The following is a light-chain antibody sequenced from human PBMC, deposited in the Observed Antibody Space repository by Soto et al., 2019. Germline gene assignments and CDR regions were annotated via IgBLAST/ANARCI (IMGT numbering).Light chain of an antibody. CDR3: LHDHNYPRT. CDR2: AAS. CDR1: QDIRDD. V-gene: IGKV1-6*01. Sequence: ALQMTQSPSSLSASIGDRVTITCRASQDIRDDLGWYQQKPGKAPNLLIYAASNLQTGVPSRFSGSGSGTDFTLTISSLQPEDFATYYCLHDHNYPRTFGQGTRVDIK. J-gene: IGKJ1*01.